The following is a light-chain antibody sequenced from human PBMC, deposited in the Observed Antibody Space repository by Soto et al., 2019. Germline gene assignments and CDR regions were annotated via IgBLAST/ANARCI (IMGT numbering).Light chain of an antibody. V-gene: IGLV2-8*01. CDR3: SSYAGSSYV. J-gene: IGLJ1*01. CDR1: SSDVGGYNY. CDR2: EVT. Sequence: QSVLTQPPAASGSPGQSVTISCTGTSSDVGGYNYVSCYQQHPGNAPKLIIYEVTTRPSGVPDRFSGSKSGSTASLTVSGLQADDEADYYCSSYAGSSYVFGTGTKVTVL.